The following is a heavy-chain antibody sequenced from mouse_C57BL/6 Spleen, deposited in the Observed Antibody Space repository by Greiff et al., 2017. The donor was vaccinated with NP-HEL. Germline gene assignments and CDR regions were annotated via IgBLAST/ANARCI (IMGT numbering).Heavy chain of an antibody. J-gene: IGHJ3*01. V-gene: IGHV7-1*01. Sequence: EVKLMESGGGLVQSGRSLRLSCATSGFTFSDFYMEWVRQAPGKGLEWIAASRNKANDYTTEYSASVKGRFIVSRDTSQSILYLQMNALRAEDTAIYYCARDGDYDWFAYWGQGTLVTVSA. CDR1: GFTFSDFY. D-gene: IGHD2-4*01. CDR2: SRNKANDYTT. CDR3: ARDGDYDWFAY.